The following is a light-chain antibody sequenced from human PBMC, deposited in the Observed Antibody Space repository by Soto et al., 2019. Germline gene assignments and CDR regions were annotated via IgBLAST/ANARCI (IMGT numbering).Light chain of an antibody. CDR1: SSNIGNNA. Sequence: VLTQPPSVSEAPRQRVTISCSGSSSNIGNNAVNWYKQLPGKAPKLLIYYDDLLPSGVSDRFSGSKSGTSASLAISRSQSEDEADYYCAAWDDSLNGYVFGTGTKVTVL. J-gene: IGLJ1*01. CDR2: YDD. V-gene: IGLV1-36*01. CDR3: AAWDDSLNGYV.